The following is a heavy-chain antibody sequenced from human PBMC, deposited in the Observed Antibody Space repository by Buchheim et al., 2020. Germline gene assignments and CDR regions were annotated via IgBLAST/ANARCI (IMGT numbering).Heavy chain of an antibody. Sequence: EVQLLESGGGLVQPGGSLRLSCVASGFTFNDYAMSWVRQAPGRGLEWVSGTSGSGGRTSYADSVQGRFTISRDNSKKTLYLQMNSLRAEDTAIYYCAKDRGFIAAAGFDYWGQGAL. CDR2: TSGSGGRT. CDR3: AKDRGFIAAAGFDY. V-gene: IGHV3-23*01. J-gene: IGHJ4*02. D-gene: IGHD6-13*01. CDR1: GFTFNDYA.